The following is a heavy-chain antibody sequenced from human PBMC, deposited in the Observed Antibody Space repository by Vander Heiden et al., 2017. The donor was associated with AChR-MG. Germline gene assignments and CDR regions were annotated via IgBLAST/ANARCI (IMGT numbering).Heavy chain of an antibody. CDR2: ISGSGGST. D-gene: IGHD3-3*01. CDR3: AKDHQVYYDFLSGPGALYY. CDR1: GSIFSSYA. Sequence: EVQLLESGGGLVQPGGSTRPSCAASGSIFSSYAMGWVRQAPGKGLEWVSAISGSGGSTYYAESVKGRFSISRDNSKNTLYLQMNRLRAEDTAVYYCAKDHQVYYDFLSGPGALYYWGDGSLVADSS. J-gene: IGHJ4*01. V-gene: IGHV3-23*01.